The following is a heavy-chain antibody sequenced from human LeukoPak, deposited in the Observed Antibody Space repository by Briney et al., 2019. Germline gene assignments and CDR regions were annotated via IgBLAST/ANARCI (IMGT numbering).Heavy chain of an antibody. Sequence: SETLSLTCAVYGGSFSAYYWIWIRQPPGKGLEWIGEINHSGSANYNPSLKSRVTISVDTSKNQFSLNLSSVTAADTAVYYYARAPLRYFYYMDVWAKGTTVTVSS. CDR3: ARAPLRYFYYMDV. CDR1: GGSFSAYY. V-gene: IGHV4-34*01. J-gene: IGHJ6*03. D-gene: IGHD3-10*01. CDR2: INHSGSA.